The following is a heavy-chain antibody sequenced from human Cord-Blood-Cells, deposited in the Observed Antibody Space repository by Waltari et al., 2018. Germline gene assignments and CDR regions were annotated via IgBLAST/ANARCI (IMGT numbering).Heavy chain of an antibody. D-gene: IGHD4-4*01. CDR3: ARDHSNYWYFDL. J-gene: IGHJ2*01. V-gene: IGHV4-34*01. CDR2: INHSRST. CDR1: GGSFSGYY. Sequence: QVQLQQWGAGLLKPSETLSLTCAVYGGSFSGYYWSWIRQAPGKGLEWIGEINHSRSTNYNPSLKSRVTISVDTSKNQFSLNLSSVTAADTAVYYCARDHSNYWYFDLWGRGTLVTVSS.